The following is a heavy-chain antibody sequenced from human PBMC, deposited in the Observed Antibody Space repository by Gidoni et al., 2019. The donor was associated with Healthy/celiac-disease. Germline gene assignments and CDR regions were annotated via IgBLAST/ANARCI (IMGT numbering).Heavy chain of an antibody. V-gene: IGHV3-66*01. CDR3: ARGGGLRFLEWLSYFDY. CDR2: IDRGGST. D-gene: IGHD3-3*01. Sequence: EVQLVESGGGLVQPGGSLRLSCAASGFAVSSNYMSWVRQAPGKGLEWVSVIDRGGSTYYADSVKGRFTISRDNSKNTLYLQMNSLRAEDTAVYYCARGGGLRFLEWLSYFDYWGQGTLVTVSS. J-gene: IGHJ4*02. CDR1: GFAVSSNY.